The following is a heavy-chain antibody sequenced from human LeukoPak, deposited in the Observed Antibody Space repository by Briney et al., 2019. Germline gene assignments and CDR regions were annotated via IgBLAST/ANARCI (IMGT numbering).Heavy chain of an antibody. CDR2: ISSSSTYM. CDR3: ARGDVFLWNRGAPYYFDS. Sequence: GSLRLSCAASGFTFTSYAMNWVRQAPGKGLEWLSSISSSSTYMYYAESVKGRFTISRDDAKNSLYLQMNSLRAEDTAVYYCARGDVFLWNRGAPYYFDSWGQGTLVTVSS. J-gene: IGHJ4*02. CDR1: GFTFTSYA. V-gene: IGHV3-21*01. D-gene: IGHD3-10*01.